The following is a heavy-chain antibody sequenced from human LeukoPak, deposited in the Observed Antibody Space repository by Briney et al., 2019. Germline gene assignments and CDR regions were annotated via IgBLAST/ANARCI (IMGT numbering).Heavy chain of an antibody. CDR3: ARPSRTVGGDPAAFDI. J-gene: IGHJ3*02. V-gene: IGHV4-38-2*01. Sequence: SETLSLTCAVSGDSISGGNYWGWIRRPPGKGLEWIGSMYHSGNTYYNPSLKSRVTISVDTSKNQFSLKLSSVTAADTAVYYCARPSRTVGGDPAAFDIWGQGTMVTVSS. D-gene: IGHD1-26*01. CDR2: MYHSGNT. CDR1: GDSISGGNY.